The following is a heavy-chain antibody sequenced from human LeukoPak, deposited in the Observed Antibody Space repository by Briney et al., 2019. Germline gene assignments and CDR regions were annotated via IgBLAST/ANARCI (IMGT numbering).Heavy chain of an antibody. CDR3: ARLGYGSGSYFLDY. Sequence: SETLSLTCTVSGGSISSYYWNWIRQSPGKGLEWIGYIYYSGSTNCNPSLKSRVTVSVDASKNEVSLSLSSVTAADTAVYYCARLGYGSGSYFLDYWGQGTLVTVSS. D-gene: IGHD3-10*01. CDR2: IYYSGST. J-gene: IGHJ4*02. CDR1: GGSISSYY. V-gene: IGHV4-59*01.